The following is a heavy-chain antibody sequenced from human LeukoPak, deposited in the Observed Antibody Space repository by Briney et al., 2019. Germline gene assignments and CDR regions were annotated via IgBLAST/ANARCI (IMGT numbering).Heavy chain of an antibody. CDR2: IYYSGST. CDR1: GGSLSSYY. V-gene: IGHV4-59*01. Sequence: PSETLSPTCPVSGGSLSSYYWSWIRQPPGKGPEWIGYIYYSGSTNYNPSLKSRVTISVDTSKNQFSLKLSSVTAADTAVYYCAYSSSSVGGDYWGQGTLVTVSS. CDR3: AYSSSSVGGDY. J-gene: IGHJ4*02. D-gene: IGHD6-6*01.